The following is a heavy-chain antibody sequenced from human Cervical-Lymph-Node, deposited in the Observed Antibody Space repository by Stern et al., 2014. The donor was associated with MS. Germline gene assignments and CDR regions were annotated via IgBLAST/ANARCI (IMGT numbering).Heavy chain of an antibody. CDR2: VIPIFGTA. CDR3: ARGDSYGYYYGMDV. Sequence: QVQLMQSGAEVKKPGSSVKVSCKASGGTFSSYAISWERLAPGQGLERMGGVIPIFGTATYAQKFKGRVTITADESTSTAYMGLSSLRSEDTAVYYCARGDSYGYYYGMDVWGQGTTVTVSS. CDR1: GGTFSSYA. J-gene: IGHJ6*02. V-gene: IGHV1-69*01. D-gene: IGHD5-18*01.